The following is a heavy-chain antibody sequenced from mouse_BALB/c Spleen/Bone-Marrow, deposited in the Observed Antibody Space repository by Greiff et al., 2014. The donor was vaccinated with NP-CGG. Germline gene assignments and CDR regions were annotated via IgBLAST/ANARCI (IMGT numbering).Heavy chain of an antibody. D-gene: IGHD2-1*01. CDR2: IYPGDGDT. V-gene: IGHV1-87*01. CDR1: GYTFTSYW. Sequence: LEESGAELARPGASVKLSCKASGYTFTSYWMQWVKQRPGQGLQWIGAIYPGDGDTRYTQKFRGKATLTADKSSNTAYMQLSSLTSEDSAVYFCASPYGNYDAMDYWGQGTSVTGS. CDR3: ASPYGNYDAMDY. J-gene: IGHJ4*01.